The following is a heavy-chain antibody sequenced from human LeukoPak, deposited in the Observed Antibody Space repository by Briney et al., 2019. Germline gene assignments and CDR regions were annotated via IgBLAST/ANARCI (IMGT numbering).Heavy chain of an antibody. V-gene: IGHV1-2*02. CDR1: GYTFTGYY. D-gene: IGHD1-26*01. CDR2: INPNSGGT. CDR3: ARAGPLVLIRVGATGGDY. Sequence: ASVKVSCKASGYTFTGYYMHWVRQAPGQGLEWMGWINPNSGGTNYAQKFQGRVTMTRDTSISTAYMELSRLRSDDTAVYYCARAGPLVLIRVGATGGDYWGQGTLVTVSS. J-gene: IGHJ4*02.